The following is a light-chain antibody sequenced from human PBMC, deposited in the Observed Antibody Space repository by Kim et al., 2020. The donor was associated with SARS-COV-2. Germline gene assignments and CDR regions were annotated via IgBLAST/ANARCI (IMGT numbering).Light chain of an antibody. CDR3: NSRDSSGNHLV. CDR2: GKN. V-gene: IGLV3-19*01. J-gene: IGLJ3*02. Sequence: LGHTVRRTCQGDRHRSSYASGYQKKPGQAPVLVIYGKNNRLSGIPYRFAGPSAGNTASLTSTGAQAEDEADYYCNSRDSSGNHLVFGGGTKLTVL. CDR1: RHRSSY.